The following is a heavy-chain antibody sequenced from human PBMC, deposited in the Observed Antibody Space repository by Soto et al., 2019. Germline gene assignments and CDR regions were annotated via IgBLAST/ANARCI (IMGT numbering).Heavy chain of an antibody. CDR1: GFTFSSYG. Sequence: GGSLRLSCAASGFTFSSYGMHWVSQAPGKGLEWVAVIWYDGSNKYYADSVKGRFTISRDNSKNTLYLQMNSLRAEDTAVYYCARDLEYSSSSADYWGQGTLVTVSS. V-gene: IGHV3-33*01. CDR2: IWYDGSNK. D-gene: IGHD6-6*01. J-gene: IGHJ4*02. CDR3: ARDLEYSSSSADY.